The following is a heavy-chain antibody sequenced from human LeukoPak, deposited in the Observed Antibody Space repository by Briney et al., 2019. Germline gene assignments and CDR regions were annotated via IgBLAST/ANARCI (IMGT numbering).Heavy chain of an antibody. CDR2: INPNSGGT. CDR3: ARDPLTSNNAFDI. CDR1: GYTFTDYY. Sequence: ASVKVSCKASGYTFTDYYMHWVRQAPGQGLEWVGWINPNSGGTHHAQKFQDRVTMTGDTSISTAYMELSRLRSDDTAMYYCARDPLTSNNAFDIWGQGTVVTVSS. J-gene: IGHJ3*02. D-gene: IGHD6-6*01. V-gene: IGHV1-2*02.